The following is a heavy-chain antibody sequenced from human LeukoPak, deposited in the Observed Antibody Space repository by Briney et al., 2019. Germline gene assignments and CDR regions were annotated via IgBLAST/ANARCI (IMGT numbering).Heavy chain of an antibody. CDR1: GYTFTSYD. CDR2: MNPNSGNT. Sequence: ASVKVSCKASGYTFTSYDINWVRQATGQGLEWMGWMNPNSGNTGYAQKFQGRVTMTRNTSISTAYMELSSLRSEDTAVYYCARGSLPHKAATLFLVYYYYYYMDVWGKGTTVTVSS. V-gene: IGHV1-8*01. D-gene: IGHD2-15*01. J-gene: IGHJ6*03. CDR3: ARGSLPHKAATLFLVYYYYYYMDV.